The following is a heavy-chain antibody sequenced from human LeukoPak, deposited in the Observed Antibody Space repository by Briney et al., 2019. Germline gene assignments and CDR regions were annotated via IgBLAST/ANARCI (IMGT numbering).Heavy chain of an antibody. CDR1: GGSISSYY. J-gene: IGHJ4*02. Sequence: SETLSLTCTVSGGSISSYYWSWIRQPAGKGLEWIVRIYTSGSTNYNPSLKSRVTMSVDTSKNQFSLKLSSVTAADTAVYYCAREFTMVRGVITYFDYWGQGTLVTVSS. CDR3: AREFTMVRGVITYFDY. V-gene: IGHV4-4*07. CDR2: IYTSGST. D-gene: IGHD3-10*01.